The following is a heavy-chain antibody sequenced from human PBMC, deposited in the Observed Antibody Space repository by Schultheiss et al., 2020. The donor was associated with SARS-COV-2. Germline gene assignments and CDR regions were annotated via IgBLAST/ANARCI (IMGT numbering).Heavy chain of an antibody. CDR2: ISGSGGST. V-gene: IGHV3-23*01. J-gene: IGHJ4*02. D-gene: IGHD4-23*01. CDR3: ARAPTTVVTPDY. Sequence: GGSLRLSCAASGFTFSSYGMSWVRQAPGKGLEWVSAISGSGGSTYYADSVKGRFTISRDNSKNTLYLQMNSLRAEDTAVYYCARAPTTVVTPDYWGQGTLVTVSS. CDR1: GFTFSSYG.